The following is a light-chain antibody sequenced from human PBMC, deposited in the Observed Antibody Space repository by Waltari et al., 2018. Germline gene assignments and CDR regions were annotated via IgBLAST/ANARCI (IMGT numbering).Light chain of an antibody. CDR3: HQHYTTPWT. CDR1: QTVVYRDNNKNY. V-gene: IGKV4-1*01. Sequence: DIVMTQSPDSLAASLGERATINCKSSQTVVYRDNNKNYLTWYQQKPGQPPKLLFSWASIRESGVPDRLSASGSGTDFTLTISSLQAEDVAVYYCHQHYTTPWTFGQGTKVEIK. CDR2: WAS. J-gene: IGKJ1*01.